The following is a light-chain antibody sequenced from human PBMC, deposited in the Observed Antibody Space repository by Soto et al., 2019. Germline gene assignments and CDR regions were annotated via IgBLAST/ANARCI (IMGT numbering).Light chain of an antibody. CDR2: EVN. J-gene: IGLJ3*02. Sequence: QSALTQPASVSGSPGQSITISCTGSSDDVGAYDCVSWYQHHPGKAPKLMIYEVNNRPSGVSNRFSGSKSGNTASLTISGLQAEDEADYFCSSYTRTNTRVFGGGTQLTVL. CDR3: SSYTRTNTRV. V-gene: IGLV2-14*01. CDR1: SDDVGAYDC.